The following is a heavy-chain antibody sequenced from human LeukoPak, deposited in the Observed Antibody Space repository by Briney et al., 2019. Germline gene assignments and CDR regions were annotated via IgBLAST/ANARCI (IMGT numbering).Heavy chain of an antibody. CDR2: ARNKARSYTT. Sequence: GGSLRLSCAASGFTFSDYYMDGVRQAPGKGLEWVGRARNKARSYTTYYAAPVKCRFTTSREDSNNLLYQQKNSLPTEHTAIYYCARGAYCRGGRCPAGFDYWGQGALVTVSS. D-gene: IGHD2-15*01. V-gene: IGHV3-72*01. CDR1: GFTFSDYY. CDR3: ARGAYCRGGRCPAGFDY. J-gene: IGHJ4*02.